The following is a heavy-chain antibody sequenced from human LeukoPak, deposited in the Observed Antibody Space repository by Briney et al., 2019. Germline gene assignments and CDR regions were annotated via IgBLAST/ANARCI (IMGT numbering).Heavy chain of an antibody. V-gene: IGHV3-33*01. CDR3: ARERAYYYDSSGDNWFDP. Sequence: GGSLRLSCAASGFTSSSYGMHWVRQAPGKGLEWVAVIWYDGSNKYYADSVKGRFTISRDNSKNTLYLQMNSLRAEDTAVYYCARERAYYYDSSGDNWFDPWGQGTLVTVSS. CDR1: GFTSSSYG. CDR2: IWYDGSNK. D-gene: IGHD3-22*01. J-gene: IGHJ5*02.